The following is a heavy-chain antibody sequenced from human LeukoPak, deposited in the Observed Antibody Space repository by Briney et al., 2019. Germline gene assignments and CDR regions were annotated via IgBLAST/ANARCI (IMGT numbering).Heavy chain of an antibody. CDR3: AKDSRLKRSYSSGWNLFDY. Sequence: PGGSLRLSCAASGFTFSSYSMNWVRQAPGKGLEWVAVISYDGSNKYYADSVKGRFTISRDNSKNTLYLQMNSLRAEDTAVYYRAKDSRLKRSYSSGWNLFDYWGQGTLVTVSS. V-gene: IGHV3-30*18. D-gene: IGHD6-19*01. J-gene: IGHJ4*02. CDR1: GFTFSSYS. CDR2: ISYDGSNK.